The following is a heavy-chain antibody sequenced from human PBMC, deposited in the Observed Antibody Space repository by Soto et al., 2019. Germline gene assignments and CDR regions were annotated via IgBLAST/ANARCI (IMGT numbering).Heavy chain of an antibody. Sequence: ASVKVSCKASGYTFTSYGISWVRQAPGQGLEWMGWISAYNGNTNYAQKLQGRVTMTTDTSTSTAYLHWSSLKASDTAMYYCARQGSNGAYYYYGMDVWGQGTTVTVSS. J-gene: IGHJ6*02. CDR2: ISAYNGNT. CDR3: ARQGSNGAYYYYGMDV. D-gene: IGHD2-8*01. CDR1: GYTFTSYG. V-gene: IGHV1-18*04.